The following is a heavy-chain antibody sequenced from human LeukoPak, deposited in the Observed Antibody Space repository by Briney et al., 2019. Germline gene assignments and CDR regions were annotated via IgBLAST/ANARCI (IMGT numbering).Heavy chain of an antibody. D-gene: IGHD5-12*01. CDR2: INPNSGGT. CDR3: ARSFSVASLHDAFDI. V-gene: IGHV1-2*02. Sequence: GASVKVSCKASGYTFTGYYMHWVRQAPGQGLEWMGWINPNSGGTNYAQKFQGRVTMTRDTSISTAYMELSRLRSDDTAVYYCARSFSVASLHDAFDIWGQGTMVTVSS. CDR1: GYTFTGYY. J-gene: IGHJ3*02.